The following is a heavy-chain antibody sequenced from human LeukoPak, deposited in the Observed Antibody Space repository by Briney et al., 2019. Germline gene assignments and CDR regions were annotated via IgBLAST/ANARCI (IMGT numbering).Heavy chain of an antibody. CDR3: ARGRSRFDP. CDR1: GGTFSSYA. Sequence: ASVKVSCKASGGTFSSYAISWVRQAPGQGLEWMGRIIPILGIANYAQKLQGRVTITADKSTSTAYMELSSLRSEDTAVYYCARGRSRFDPWGQETLVTVSS. J-gene: IGHJ5*02. CDR2: IIPILGIA. V-gene: IGHV1-69*04. D-gene: IGHD4-17*01.